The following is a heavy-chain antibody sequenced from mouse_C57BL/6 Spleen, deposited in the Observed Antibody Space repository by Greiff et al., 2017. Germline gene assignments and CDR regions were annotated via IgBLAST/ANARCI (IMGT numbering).Heavy chain of an antibody. V-gene: IGHV3-6*01. CDR1: GYSITSGYY. J-gene: IGHJ3*01. D-gene: IGHD1-1*01. CDR2: ISYDGSN. CDR3: ATGSSYVAY. Sequence: DVQLQESGPGLVKPSQSLSLTCSVTGYSITSGYYWNWIRQFPGNKLEWMGYISYDGSNNYNPSLKNRISITRDTSKNQFFLKLNSVTTEDTATYYCATGSSYVAYWGQGTLVTVSA.